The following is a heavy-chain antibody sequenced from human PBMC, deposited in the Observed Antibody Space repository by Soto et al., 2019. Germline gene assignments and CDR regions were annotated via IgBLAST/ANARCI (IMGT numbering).Heavy chain of an antibody. V-gene: IGHV4-34*01. J-gene: IGHJ5*02. CDR1: GGSFSSYY. CDR2: VTQSGTT. D-gene: IGHD6-13*01. Sequence: QVQLQQWGAGLLKPSETLSLTCAVYGGSFSSYYWNWLRQPPGKGLEWIGEVTQSGTTNYNPSLKSRVTMSVDTSKNQFSLKLISVTAADTAVYYCARSDSSPFDPWGQGTLVTVSS. CDR3: ARSDSSPFDP.